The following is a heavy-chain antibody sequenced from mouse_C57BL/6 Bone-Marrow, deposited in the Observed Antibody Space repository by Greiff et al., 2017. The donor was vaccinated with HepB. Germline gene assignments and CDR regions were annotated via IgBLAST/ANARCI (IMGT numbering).Heavy chain of an antibody. CDR3: ARSGGFYDRDY. Sequence: QVQLQQPGAELVKPGASVKLSCKASGYTFTSYWMHWVKQRPGQGLEWIGMIHPNSGSTNYNEKFKSKATLTVDKSSSTAYMQLSSLTSEDSAVYYCARSGGFYDRDYWGQGTSVTVSS. V-gene: IGHV1-64*01. CDR1: GYTFTSYW. CDR2: IHPNSGST. D-gene: IGHD2-12*01. J-gene: IGHJ4*01.